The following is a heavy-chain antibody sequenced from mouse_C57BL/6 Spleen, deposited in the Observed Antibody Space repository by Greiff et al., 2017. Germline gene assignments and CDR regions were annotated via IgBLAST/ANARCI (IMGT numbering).Heavy chain of an antibody. J-gene: IGHJ4*01. CDR3: AREYYGSSPYYYAMDY. CDR1: GYTFTSYW. V-gene: IGHV1-52*01. Sequence: QVQLQQPGAELVRPGSSVKLSCKASGYTFTSYWMHWVKQRPIQGLEWIGNIDPSDSETHYTQKFKDKATLTVDKSSSTAYMQLSSLTSEDSAVYYCAREYYGSSPYYYAMDYWGQGTSVTVSS. CDR2: IDPSDSET. D-gene: IGHD1-1*01.